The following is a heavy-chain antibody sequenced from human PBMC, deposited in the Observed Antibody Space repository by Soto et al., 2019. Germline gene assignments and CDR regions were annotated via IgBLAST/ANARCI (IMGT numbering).Heavy chain of an antibody. V-gene: IGHV3-72*01. CDR1: GFSLSDHY. CDR3: VRATYYPDSSGYTRCFDX. CDR2: SRDKAQGYIT. Sequence: GGSLRLSCAASGFSLSDHYIDWVRQAPGKGLEWVFRSRDKAQGYITEYAASVKGRFTTSRDDSKNSVLLQMDSLKTEDTAVHYCVRATYYPDSSGYTRCFDXWGQGTLFTVSX. D-gene: IGHD3-22*01. J-gene: IGHJ4*02.